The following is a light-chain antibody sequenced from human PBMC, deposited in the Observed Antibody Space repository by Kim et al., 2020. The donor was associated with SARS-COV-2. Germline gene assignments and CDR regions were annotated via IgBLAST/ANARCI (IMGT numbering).Light chain of an antibody. CDR3: SSYTSSSTPL. CDR1: SSDVRGYNY. Sequence: GQSITISCTGTSSDVRGYNYVSWYQQHPGKAPKLMIYDVSNRPSGVSNRFSGSKSGNTASLTISGLQAEDEADYYCSSYTSSSTPLFGGGTQLTVL. CDR2: DVS. J-gene: IGLJ2*01. V-gene: IGLV2-14*03.